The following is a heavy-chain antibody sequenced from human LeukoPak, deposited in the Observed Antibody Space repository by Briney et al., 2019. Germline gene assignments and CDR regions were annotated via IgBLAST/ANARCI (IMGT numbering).Heavy chain of an antibody. CDR1: GFTFSTYR. V-gene: IGHV3-7*04. CDR3: ARGDSSAFDI. D-gene: IGHD3-22*01. J-gene: IGHJ3*02. CDR2: IKQGESER. Sequence: GGSLRLSCAASGFTFSTYRVNWVRQAPGKGLEWVASIKQGESERYYVGSVNGRFTISRDNAKNSLYLQMNSLRAEDTAVYYCARGDSSAFDIWGQGTMVTVSS.